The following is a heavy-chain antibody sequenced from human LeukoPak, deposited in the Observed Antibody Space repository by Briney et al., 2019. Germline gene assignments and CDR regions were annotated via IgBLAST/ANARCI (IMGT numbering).Heavy chain of an antibody. J-gene: IGHJ4*02. CDR3: ARAYSRSRFDY. V-gene: IGHV5-10-1*01. D-gene: IGHD6-6*01. Sequence: GESLKISCQAFGYKFSGNWISWVRQMPGKGLEWMGTIDPSDSYNNYSPSFQGHVTISADKSISTAYLQWSSLKASDTAMYYCARAYSRSRFDYWGQGTLVTVSS. CDR1: GYKFSGNW. CDR2: IDPSDSYN.